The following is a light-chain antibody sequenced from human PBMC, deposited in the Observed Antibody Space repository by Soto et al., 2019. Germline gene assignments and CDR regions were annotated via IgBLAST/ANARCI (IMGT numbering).Light chain of an antibody. CDR2: EVS. V-gene: IGLV2-14*01. Sequence: QSALAQPASVSGSPGQSITISCSGTSRDIGAYNSVSWYQQHPGQVPQLMIYEVSNRPSGVSNRFSGSKSGNTDSLTIYGLKPEYERDYYCSSYTSTGAWVFGGGTKLTV. J-gene: IGLJ3*02. CDR1: SRDIGAYNS. CDR3: SSYTSTGAWV.